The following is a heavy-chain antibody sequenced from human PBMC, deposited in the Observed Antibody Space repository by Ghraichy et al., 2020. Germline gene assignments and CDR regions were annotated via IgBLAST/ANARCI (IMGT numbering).Heavy chain of an antibody. CDR2: IRSKNDGGTT. Sequence: GGSLRLSCAASGFAFSVAWLMWVRQSPGKGLEWVGQIRSKNDGGTTDYAAPVEGRFTISRDDSKTTVYLQMNTLQIEDTAVYYCATGVSPAGHDGFWGQGTLVPVSS. CDR3: ATGVSPAGHDGF. D-gene: IGHD2-2*01. V-gene: IGHV3-15*01. CDR1: GFAFSVAW. J-gene: IGHJ4*02.